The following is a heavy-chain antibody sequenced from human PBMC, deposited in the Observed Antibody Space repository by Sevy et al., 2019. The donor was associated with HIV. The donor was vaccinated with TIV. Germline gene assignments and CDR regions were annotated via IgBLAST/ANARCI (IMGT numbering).Heavy chain of an antibody. J-gene: IGHJ4*02. Sequence: GESLKISCKGSGYSFTTYWIGWVRQMPGKGLEWMGIIYTADSETRYSPSFQGQVTISADKSISTTYLQWSSLKPSDTAMYYCARRGLGYNFDYWGQGNLVTVSS. D-gene: IGHD4-17*01. CDR3: ARRGLGYNFDY. CDR1: GYSFTTYW. V-gene: IGHV5-51*01. CDR2: IYTADSET.